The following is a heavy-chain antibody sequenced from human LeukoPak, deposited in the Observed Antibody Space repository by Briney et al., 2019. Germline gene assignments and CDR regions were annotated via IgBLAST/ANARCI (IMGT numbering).Heavy chain of an antibody. CDR3: TRSLDY. CDR1: GFTSSDYW. CDR2: IKPDGREI. Sequence: GGSLRLSCAPSGFTSSDYWMDWVRHAPGKGLEWLDNIKPDGREIYYVDAVNGRFTISRDNAKNSMYLQINSLRAEDTAVYYCTRSLDYWGQGTLVTVSS. J-gene: IGHJ4*02. V-gene: IGHV3-7*02. D-gene: IGHD2-15*01.